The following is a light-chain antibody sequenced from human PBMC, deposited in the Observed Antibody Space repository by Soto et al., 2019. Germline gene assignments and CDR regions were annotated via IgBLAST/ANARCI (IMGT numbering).Light chain of an antibody. CDR2: DAS. CDR3: QQHGGSPIT. Sequence: EIVLTQSPGTLSLSPGERATLSCRASQSVSSNHLAWYQQKPGQAPRLLIYDASSRATGIPDRFSGSGSGTDFTLTISRLEPEDFAVYYCQQHGGSPITFGQGTRLEIK. CDR1: QSVSSNH. V-gene: IGKV3-20*01. J-gene: IGKJ5*01.